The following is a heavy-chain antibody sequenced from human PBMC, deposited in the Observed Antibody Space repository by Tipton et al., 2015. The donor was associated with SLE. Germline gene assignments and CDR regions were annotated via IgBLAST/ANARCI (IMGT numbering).Heavy chain of an antibody. V-gene: IGHV4-38-2*02. CDR1: GFTFSAYP. Sequence: LRLSCAASGFTFSAYPMSWVRQAPGKGLEWIGNIYYTGNTFYNPSLKSRVTISLDTSKNQFSLKLSSVTAADTAVYYCARDEYRYDGTGYHLLGHFDYWGQGTLVTVST. D-gene: IGHD3-22*01. CDR2: IYYTGNT. J-gene: IGHJ4*02. CDR3: ARDEYRYDGTGYHLLGHFDY.